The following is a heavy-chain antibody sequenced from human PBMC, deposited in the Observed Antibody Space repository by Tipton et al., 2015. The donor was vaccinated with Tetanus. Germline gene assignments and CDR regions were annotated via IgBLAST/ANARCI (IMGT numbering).Heavy chain of an antibody. CDR1: GFTVTYNY. D-gene: IGHD6-19*01. J-gene: IGHJ3*01. CDR3: AKSGAVAGIGAFDV. CDR2: IYSGGNT. V-gene: IGHV3-53*01. Sequence: SLRLSCAASGFTVTYNYMTWVRQAPGKGLEWVAIIYSGGNTYYADSMKGRFTISRDNSKNMLYLQLNSLRAEDTAVYYCAKSGAVAGIGAFDVWGLGTLVTVSS.